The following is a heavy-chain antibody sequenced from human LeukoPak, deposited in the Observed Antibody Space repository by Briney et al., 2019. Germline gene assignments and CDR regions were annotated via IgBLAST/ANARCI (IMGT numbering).Heavy chain of an antibody. Sequence: SETLSLTCSVSGGSITSSSYYWGWIRQPPEKGLEWIGSIYYTGGTHYSPSLKSRVTISVDTSKNQLSLKLSSVTAADTAVYYCARHGGARITLVEVYYFDYWGQGTLVTVSS. V-gene: IGHV4-39*01. D-gene: IGHD5-24*01. J-gene: IGHJ4*02. CDR3: ARHGGARITLVEVYYFDY. CDR2: IYYTGGT. CDR1: GGSITSSSYY.